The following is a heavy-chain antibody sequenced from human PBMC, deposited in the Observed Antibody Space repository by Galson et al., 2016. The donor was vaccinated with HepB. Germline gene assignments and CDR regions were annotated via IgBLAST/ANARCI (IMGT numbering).Heavy chain of an antibody. CDR1: GGSSSSSSYY. Sequence: SETLSLTCTVSGGSSSSSSYYWGWIRQPPGKGLEWIGSLYYIGSTYYNPSLKSRVTISVDTSKKQFSLNLSSVTAADTAVYYCARGMIAFGGLIVIGPFDIWGQGTTVTVSS. J-gene: IGHJ3*02. D-gene: IGHD3-16*02. V-gene: IGHV4-39*01. CDR2: LYYIGST. CDR3: ARGMIAFGGLIVIGPFDI.